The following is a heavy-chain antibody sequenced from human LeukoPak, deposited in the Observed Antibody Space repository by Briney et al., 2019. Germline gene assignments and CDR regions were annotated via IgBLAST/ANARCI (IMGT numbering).Heavy chain of an antibody. V-gene: IGHV3-23*01. CDR1: GFTFSSNG. Sequence: GGSLRLSCAASGFTFSSNGMTWVRQAPGKGLEWVSTISDSGGGAYYADSVKGRFTISRDSSRSTLYLQMHSLRAEDTAVYYCAKGYYASGSYGWFDPWGQGTLVTVSS. CDR3: AKGYYASGSYGWFDP. D-gene: IGHD3-10*01. J-gene: IGHJ5*02. CDR2: ISDSGGGA.